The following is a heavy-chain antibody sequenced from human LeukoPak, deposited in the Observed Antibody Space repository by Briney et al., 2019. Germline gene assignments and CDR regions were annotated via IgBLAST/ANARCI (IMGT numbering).Heavy chain of an antibody. CDR3: ARDSAVAGYYMDV. CDR2: IDTTGDT. Sequence: GGSLRLSCAASGFTFSSYDMHWVRHGTGKGLEWVSAIDTTGDTYYPGSVKGRFTISRENSKSSLYLQMNSLRAGDTAVYYCARDSAVAGYYMDVWGKGTTVTVSS. V-gene: IGHV3-13*01. D-gene: IGHD6-19*01. J-gene: IGHJ6*03. CDR1: GFTFSSYD.